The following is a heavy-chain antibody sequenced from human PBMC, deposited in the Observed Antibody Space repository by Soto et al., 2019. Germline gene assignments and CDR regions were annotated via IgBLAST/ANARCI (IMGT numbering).Heavy chain of an antibody. CDR3: ARGDPYCSSTSCYEAFDY. J-gene: IGHJ4*02. D-gene: IGHD2-2*01. Sequence: SETLSLTCTVSGGSMSSNYWSWIRQSAGKGLEWIGRIYTSGTTNYNPSIKSRVTMSVDTSKNQFSLKLSSVTAADTAVYYCARGDPYCSSTSCYEAFDYWGQGTLVTVSS. V-gene: IGHV4-4*07. CDR2: IYTSGTT. CDR1: GGSMSSNY.